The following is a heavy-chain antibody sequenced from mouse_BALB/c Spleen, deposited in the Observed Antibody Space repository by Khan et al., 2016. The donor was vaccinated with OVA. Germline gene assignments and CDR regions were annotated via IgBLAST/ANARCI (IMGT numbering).Heavy chain of an antibody. CDR2: IRNKANGYTT. V-gene: IGHV7-3*02. J-gene: IGHJ1*01. Sequence: EVQLVESGGGLVQPGGSLRLSCATSGFTFTDYYMSWVRQPPGKAPEWLGFIRNKANGYTTEYSASVKGRFTISRANSPSIVYLQMHTLRAEDSGTYYCARETVVDIYWYLDVWGAGTTVTVSS. D-gene: IGHD1-1*01. CDR3: ARETVVDIYWYLDV. CDR1: GFTFTDYY.